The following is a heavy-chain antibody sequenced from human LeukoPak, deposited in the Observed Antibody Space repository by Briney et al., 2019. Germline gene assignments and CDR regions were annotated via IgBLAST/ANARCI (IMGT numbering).Heavy chain of an antibody. V-gene: IGHV6-1*01. CDR2: TYYRSKWYN. CDR3: AREGWYPKQNHDAFDI. J-gene: IGHJ3*02. CDR1: GDSVSSNSAA. D-gene: IGHD6-19*01. Sequence: SQTLSLTCAISGDSVSSNSAAWNWIRQSPSRGLEWLGRTYYRSKWYNDYAVSVKSRITINPDTSKNQFSLQLNSVTPEDTAVYYCAREGWYPKQNHDAFDIWGQGTMVTVSS.